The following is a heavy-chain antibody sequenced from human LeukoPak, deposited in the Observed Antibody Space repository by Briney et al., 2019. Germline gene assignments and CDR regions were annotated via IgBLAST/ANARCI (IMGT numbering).Heavy chain of an antibody. J-gene: IGHJ6*03. V-gene: IGHV3-52*01. CDR3: AREGYYGSGLYYYYYMDV. CDR1: GFTFSSSW. D-gene: IGHD3-10*01. CDR2: IKCDGSEK. Sequence: GGSLRLSCVASGFTFSSSWMHWVCQAPEKGLEWVADIKCDGSEKYYVDSVKGRFTISRDNAKNSLYLQMNSLRAEDTAVYYCAREGYYGSGLYYYYYMDVWGKGTTVTVSS.